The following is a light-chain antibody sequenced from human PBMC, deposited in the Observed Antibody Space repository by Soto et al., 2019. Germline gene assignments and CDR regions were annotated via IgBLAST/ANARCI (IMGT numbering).Light chain of an antibody. CDR2: GAS. J-gene: IGKJ2*01. V-gene: IGKV3-20*01. CDR3: QQYGSSPMYT. Sequence: EIALTQSPGTLSLSPGERATLSCRASQSVSSSYLAWYQQKPGQAPRLLIYGASSRATGIPDRFSGSGSGTDFTLTISRLELEDFAVYYCQQYGSSPMYTFGQGTKLEIK. CDR1: QSVSSSY.